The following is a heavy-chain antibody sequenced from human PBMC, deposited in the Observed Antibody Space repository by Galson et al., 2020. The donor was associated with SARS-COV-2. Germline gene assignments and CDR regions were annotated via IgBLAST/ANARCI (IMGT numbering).Heavy chain of an antibody. CDR3: ARVYYGDKVDY. V-gene: IGHV1-2*02. CDR1: GYRYTDYY. CDR2: NNPNSGGA. D-gene: IGHD3-10*01. Sequence: ASVKVSCKASGYRYTDYYMHWVRQTPGQGLEWMGWNNPNSGGAISAQTFQGRLTLTTDTSITTAYLQLSSLTSADTAVYYCARVYYGDKVDYWGQGTLVTVSS. J-gene: IGHJ4*02.